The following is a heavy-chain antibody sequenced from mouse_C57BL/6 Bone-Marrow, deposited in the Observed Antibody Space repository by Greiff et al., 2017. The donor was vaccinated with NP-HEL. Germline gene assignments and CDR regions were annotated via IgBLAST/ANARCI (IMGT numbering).Heavy chain of an antibody. CDR1: GYTFTSYW. CDR2: IYPGSGST. V-gene: IGHV1-55*01. CDR3: ARYYGSRGYFDY. D-gene: IGHD1-1*01. J-gene: IGHJ2*01. Sequence: VQLQQPGAELVKPGASVKMSCKASGYTFTSYWITWVKQRPGQGLEWIGDIYPGSGSTNYNEKFKSKATLTVDTSSSTAYMQLSSLTSEDSAVYYCARYYGSRGYFDYWGQGTTLTVSS.